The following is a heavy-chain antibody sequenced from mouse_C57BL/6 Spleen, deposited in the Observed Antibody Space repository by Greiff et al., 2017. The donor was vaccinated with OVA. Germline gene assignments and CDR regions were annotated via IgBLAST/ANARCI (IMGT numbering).Heavy chain of an antibody. CDR1: GYTFTSYW. D-gene: IGHD5-5*01. CDR2: IYPSDSDT. CDR3: ARDLPISMDY. Sequence: QVQLQQPGAELVRPGSSVKLSCKASGYTFTSYWMDWVRQTPGQGLEWIGNIYPSDSDTHYNHKFKDKATLTVDKSSSTAYMQLSRLTSEDSAVYYCARDLPISMDYWGQGTSVTVSS. J-gene: IGHJ4*01. V-gene: IGHV1-61*01.